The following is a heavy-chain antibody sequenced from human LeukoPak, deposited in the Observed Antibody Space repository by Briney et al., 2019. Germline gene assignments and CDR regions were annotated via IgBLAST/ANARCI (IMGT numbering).Heavy chain of an antibody. CDR2: MNPNSGNA. V-gene: IGHV1-8*01. J-gene: IGHJ4*02. CDR3: ARDGYGSGTEDY. Sequence: ASVKVSCKASGYTFTSYDINWVRQATGQGLEWMGWMNPNSGNAGYAQKFQGRVTMTRNTSISTAYMELSSLRSEDTAVCYCARDGYGSGTEDYWGQGTLVTVSS. CDR1: GYTFTSYD. D-gene: IGHD3-10*01.